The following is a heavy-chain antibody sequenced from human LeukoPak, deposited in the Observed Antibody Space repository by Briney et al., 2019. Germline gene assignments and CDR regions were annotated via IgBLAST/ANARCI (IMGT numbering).Heavy chain of an antibody. CDR3: ARAFRITIFGVPRYYFDY. D-gene: IGHD3-3*01. CDR1: GGSISSGDYY. V-gene: IGHV4-30-4*08. Sequence: SETLSLTCTVSGGSISSGDYYWSWIRQPPGKGLDWIGYIYCSGSTYYNPSLKSRVTISVDTSKNQFSLKLSSVTAADTAVYYCARAFRITIFGVPRYYFDYWGQGTLVTVSS. J-gene: IGHJ4*02. CDR2: IYCSGST.